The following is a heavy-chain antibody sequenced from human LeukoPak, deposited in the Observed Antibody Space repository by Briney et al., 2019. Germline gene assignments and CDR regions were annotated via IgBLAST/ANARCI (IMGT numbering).Heavy chain of an antibody. CDR2: IQQDGSEK. Sequence: GGSLRLSCAASGFTFSSYGMHWVRQAPGKGLEWVANIQQDGSEKYYVDSVKGRFTISRDNAKNSLYLQMNSLRAEDTALYYCARARDSSSWFSSDYWGQGTLVTVSS. D-gene: IGHD6-13*01. CDR1: GFTFSSYG. V-gene: IGHV3-7*04. CDR3: ARARDSSSWFSSDY. J-gene: IGHJ4*02.